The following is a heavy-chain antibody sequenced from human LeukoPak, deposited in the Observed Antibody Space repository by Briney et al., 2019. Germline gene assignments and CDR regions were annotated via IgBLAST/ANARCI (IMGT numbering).Heavy chain of an antibody. CDR1: GGSISSYY. J-gene: IGHJ4*02. CDR3: ASTITVTTDY. D-gene: IGHD4-17*01. Sequence: SETLSLTCTVSGGSISSYYWSWIRQPPGKGLEWIGYIYYSGSTNYNPSLKSRVTISVDTSKNQFSLKLSSVTAADTAVYFCASTITVTTDYWGQGTLVTVSS. V-gene: IGHV4-59*08. CDR2: IYYSGST.